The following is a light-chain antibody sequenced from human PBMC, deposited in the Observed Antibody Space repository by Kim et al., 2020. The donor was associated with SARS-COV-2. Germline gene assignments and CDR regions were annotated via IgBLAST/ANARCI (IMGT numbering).Light chain of an antibody. J-gene: IGLJ1*01. V-gene: IGLV3-19*01. CDR2: GKN. CDR1: SLRSYY. CDR3: NSRDSSGNHHYV. Sequence: LGQTVRTTCQGDSLRSYYASWYQQKPGQAPVLVIYGKNNWPSGIPDRFSGSSSGNTASLTLTGAQAEDEADYYCNSRDSSGNHHYVFGTGTKVTVL.